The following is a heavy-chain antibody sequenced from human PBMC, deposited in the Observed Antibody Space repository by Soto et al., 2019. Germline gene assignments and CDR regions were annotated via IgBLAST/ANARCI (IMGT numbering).Heavy chain of an antibody. CDR3: ARSGRDGSDGRYYHYGMDV. D-gene: IGHD5-12*01. CDR1: GGTFSSYT. J-gene: IGHJ6*02. Sequence: QVQLVQSGAEVKKPGSSVKVSCKASGGTFSSYTISWVRQAPGQGLEWMGRIIPILGIANYAQKFQGRVTSSEGDSRITAYMAPSSLRSEDAGVYYCARSGRDGSDGRYYHYGMDVWGQGTTVTVSS. V-gene: IGHV1-69*02. CDR2: IIPILGIA.